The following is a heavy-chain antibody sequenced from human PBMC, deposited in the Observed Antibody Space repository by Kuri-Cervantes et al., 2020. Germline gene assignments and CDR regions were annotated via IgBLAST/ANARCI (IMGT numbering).Heavy chain of an antibody. V-gene: IGHV1-2*02. D-gene: IGHD2-2*01. Sequence: ASVKVSCKASGYTFTGYYMHWVRQAPGQGLEWMGWINPNSGGTNYAQKFQGRVTMTRDTSISTAYMELSRLRSDDTAVYYCARGADIVVVPATPDYYYYGLDVWGQGTTVTVSS. J-gene: IGHJ6*02. CDR2: INPNSGGT. CDR1: GYTFTGYY. CDR3: ARGADIVVVPATPDYYYYGLDV.